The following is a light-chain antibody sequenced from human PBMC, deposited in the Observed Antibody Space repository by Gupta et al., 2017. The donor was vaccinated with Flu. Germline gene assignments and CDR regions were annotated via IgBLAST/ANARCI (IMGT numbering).Light chain of an antibody. V-gene: IGKV4-1*01. J-gene: IGKJ4*01. CDR2: SAS. Sequence: IVMTQSPHSLAVSLVERATINCKSSQRVLYSSNSKNYVDWYQQKPGQSPQLLIYSASTLRSGVPDRFSGSGSGTDFTLTISSLQAEDVAVYYCQQYYNTPHTFGGGTKLEIK. CDR3: QQYYNTPHT. CDR1: QRVLYSSNSKNY.